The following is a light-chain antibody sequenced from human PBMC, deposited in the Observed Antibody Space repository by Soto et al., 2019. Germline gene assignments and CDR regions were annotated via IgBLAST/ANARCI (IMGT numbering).Light chain of an antibody. Sequence: DIQMTQSPSSLSASVGDRVTITCRASQDISNYLAWYQQKPGKAPKLLIYAASTLQSGVPSRFSGSGSGTDFTLTISSRQPEDVATYYCQKYNSAPVWFGQGTKVEIK. CDR1: QDISNY. J-gene: IGKJ1*01. CDR3: QKYNSAPVW. CDR2: AAS. V-gene: IGKV1-27*01.